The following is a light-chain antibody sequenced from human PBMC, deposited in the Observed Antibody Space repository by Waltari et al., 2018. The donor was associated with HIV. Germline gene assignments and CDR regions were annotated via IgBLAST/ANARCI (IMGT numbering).Light chain of an antibody. CDR3: ETWDSGLNAGRV. Sequence: QSVLTQPPSVSAAPGQKVTISCSGSSSNIGHNVVSWYQHLPGTAPKLLIYYKGRRPSGISGRVSGAKSGTSATLGITGLQTGDEADYYCETWDSGLNAGRVFGGGTKLTVL. CDR1: SSNIGHNV. CDR2: YKG. J-gene: IGLJ3*02. V-gene: IGLV1-51*01.